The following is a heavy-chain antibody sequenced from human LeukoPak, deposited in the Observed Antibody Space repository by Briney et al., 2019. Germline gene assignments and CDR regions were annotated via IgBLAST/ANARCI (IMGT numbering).Heavy chain of an antibody. J-gene: IGHJ4*02. Sequence: SETLSLTCTVSGGSINSGGYYWSWIRQSAGKGLEWIGRISASGKTNYNPSLEDRVTISVDTSKNQFSLKLSSVTAADTAVYYCARLGDSSGYYAFDYWGQGTLVTVSS. CDR2: ISASGKT. CDR3: ARLGDSSGYYAFDY. D-gene: IGHD3-22*01. CDR1: GGSINSGGYY. V-gene: IGHV4-61*02.